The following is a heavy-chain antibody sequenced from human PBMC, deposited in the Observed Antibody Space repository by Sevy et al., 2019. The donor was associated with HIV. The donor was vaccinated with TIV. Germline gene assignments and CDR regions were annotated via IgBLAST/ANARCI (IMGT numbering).Heavy chain of an antibody. Sequence: GGSLRLSCAASGFTFSSYWMHWVRQAPGKGLVWVSRIKTDGSDTSYADSVKGRFTISRDNTKNTLHLQMNSLRAEDTAVYYCARDLEFYDYGDYGPAFMPDYWGQGTLVTVSS. D-gene: IGHD4-17*01. J-gene: IGHJ4*02. V-gene: IGHV3-74*01. CDR2: IKTDGSDT. CDR3: ARDLEFYDYGDYGPAFMPDY. CDR1: GFTFSSYW.